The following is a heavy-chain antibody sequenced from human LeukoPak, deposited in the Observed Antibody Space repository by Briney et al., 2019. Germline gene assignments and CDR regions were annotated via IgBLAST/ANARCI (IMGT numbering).Heavy chain of an antibody. V-gene: IGHV4-39*01. CDR1: GGSISSRNYY. CDR3: ARCRRDGYRITPYFDY. Sequence: KSSETLSLTCTVSGGSISSRNYYWGWIRQPPGKGLEWVGSIYYSGSTYYNPSLKSRVTISVDTSKNQFSLKLSSVTAADTAVYFCARCRRDGYRITPYFDYWGQGTLVTVSS. CDR2: IYYSGST. D-gene: IGHD5-24*01. J-gene: IGHJ4*02.